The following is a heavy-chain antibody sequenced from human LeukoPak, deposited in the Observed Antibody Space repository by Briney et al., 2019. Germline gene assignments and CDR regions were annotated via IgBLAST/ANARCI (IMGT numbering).Heavy chain of an antibody. CDR1: GGSFSGYY. CDR3: ARGLPNWYFDL. Sequence: SETLSLTCAVYGGSFSGYYWSWIRQPPGKGLEWIGEINHSGSTNYNPSLKSRVTISVDTSKNQFSLKLSSVTAADTAVYYCARGLPNWYFDLWGRGTLVTVSS. CDR2: INHSGST. V-gene: IGHV4-34*01. J-gene: IGHJ2*01.